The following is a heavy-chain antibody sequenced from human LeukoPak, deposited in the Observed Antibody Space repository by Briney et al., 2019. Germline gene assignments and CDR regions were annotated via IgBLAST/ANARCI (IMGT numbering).Heavy chain of an antibody. V-gene: IGHV1-69*02. D-gene: IGHD2-2*01. Sequence: PVKVSCKASGGTFSTYPINWVRQAPGQGLEWMGRIIPILDITNYAQKFQDRVTITADKSTITAYMELSGLRSEDTAVYYCAILERFCTSSSCQGSDGLDIWGQGTMVTVSS. CDR2: IIPILDIT. J-gene: IGHJ3*02. CDR3: AILERFCTSSSCQGSDGLDI. CDR1: GGTFSTYP.